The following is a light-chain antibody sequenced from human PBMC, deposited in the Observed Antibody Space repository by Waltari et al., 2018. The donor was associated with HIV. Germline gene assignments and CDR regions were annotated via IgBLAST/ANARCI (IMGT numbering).Light chain of an antibody. CDR3: CSYAGSYTWV. CDR2: DVT. CDR1: SLNVGGYTY. J-gene: IGLJ3*02. Sequence: QSALTQPRSVSGSPGQSVTISCTGTSLNVGGYTYVPWFQPHPDKAPKRIIYDVTQRPSGAPVRFSFSKSGNTASLTISGLQAGDEADYFCCSYAGSYTWVFGTGTELTVL. V-gene: IGLV2-11*01.